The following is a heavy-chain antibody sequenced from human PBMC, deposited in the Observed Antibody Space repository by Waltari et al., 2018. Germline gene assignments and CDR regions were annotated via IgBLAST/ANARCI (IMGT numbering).Heavy chain of an antibody. CDR1: GFTFSSYG. D-gene: IGHD4-17*01. CDR3: AKGRDYAGSFDY. V-gene: IGHV3-30*18. CDR2: ISYDGSNK. Sequence: QVQLVESGGGVVQPGRSLRLSCAAPGFTFSSYGMQWVRQAPGKGLEWVAVISYDGSNKYYADSVKGRFTISRDNSKNTLYLQMNSLRAEDTAVYYCAKGRDYAGSFDYWGQGTLVTVSS. J-gene: IGHJ4*02.